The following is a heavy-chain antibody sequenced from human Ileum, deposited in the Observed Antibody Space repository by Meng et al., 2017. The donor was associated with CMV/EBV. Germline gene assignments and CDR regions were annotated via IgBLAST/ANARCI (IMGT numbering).Heavy chain of an antibody. CDR1: SDSISSVAYY. Sequence: HLRVPGPWLVKPSETLSLTCNVSSDSISSVAYYWAWLRQPPGKGLEWVGSIYYSGHSYYNPSLETRVTILIDTSKKHFSLRLTSVTAADTAVYYCAREQHGHSWYYFDPWGRGALVTVSS. V-gene: IGHV4-39*07. CDR2: IYYSGHS. J-gene: IGHJ5*02. CDR3: AREQHGHSWYYFDP. D-gene: IGHD6-13*01.